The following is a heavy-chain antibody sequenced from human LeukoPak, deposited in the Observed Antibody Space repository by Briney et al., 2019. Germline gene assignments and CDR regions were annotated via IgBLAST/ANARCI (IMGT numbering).Heavy chain of an antibody. CDR1: GYSFTSYW. CDR2: IYPGDSDT. J-gene: IGHJ6*03. Sequence: GESLKISCKGSGYSFTSYWIGWVRQMPGKGLEWMGIIYPGDSDTRYSPSFQGQVTISADQSISTAYLQWSSLKASDTAMYYCARLVGATIDHYYYMDVWGKGTTVTVSS. CDR3: ARLVGATIDHYYYMDV. D-gene: IGHD1-26*01. V-gene: IGHV5-51*01.